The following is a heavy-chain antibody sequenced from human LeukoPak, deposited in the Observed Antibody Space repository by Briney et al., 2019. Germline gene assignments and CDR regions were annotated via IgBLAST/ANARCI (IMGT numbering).Heavy chain of an antibody. CDR3: ARTTEDCSSTSCYQYWYDP. J-gene: IGHJ5*02. Sequence: PSETLSLTCTVSGGSISSYYWSWIRQPPGKGLEWIGYIYYSGSTNYNPSLKSRVTISVDTSENQFSLKLNSVTAADTAVYYCARTTEDCSSTSCYQYWYDPWGQGTLVTVSS. V-gene: IGHV4-59*01. CDR1: GGSISSYY. CDR2: IYYSGST. D-gene: IGHD2-2*01.